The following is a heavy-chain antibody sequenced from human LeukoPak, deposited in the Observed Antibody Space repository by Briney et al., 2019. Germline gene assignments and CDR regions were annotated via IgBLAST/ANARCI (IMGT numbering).Heavy chain of an antibody. CDR2: ISGSGGST. V-gene: IGHV3-23*01. CDR1: GFTVSSNY. D-gene: IGHD3-9*01. CDR3: AKDSLRYFDTNLFDY. J-gene: IGHJ4*02. Sequence: GGSLRLSCAVSGFTVSSNYISWVRQAPGKGLEWVSAISGSGGSTYYADSVKGRFTISRDNSKNTLYLQMNSLRAEDTAVYYCAKDSLRYFDTNLFDYWGQGTLVTVSS.